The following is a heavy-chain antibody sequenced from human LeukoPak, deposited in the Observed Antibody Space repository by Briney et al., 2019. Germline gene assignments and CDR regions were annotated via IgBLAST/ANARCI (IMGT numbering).Heavy chain of an antibody. CDR3: ASYSGYAQ. Sequence: ASVKVSCKASGYTFSSYDVNWVRQATGQGLGWMGWMNPNSGNTGYAQKFQGRITISRNTSITTAYMELSGLTSEDTAVYYCASYSGYAQWGQGTLVTVSS. CDR2: MNPNSGNT. J-gene: IGHJ4*02. V-gene: IGHV1-8*03. D-gene: IGHD5-12*01. CDR1: GYTFSSYD.